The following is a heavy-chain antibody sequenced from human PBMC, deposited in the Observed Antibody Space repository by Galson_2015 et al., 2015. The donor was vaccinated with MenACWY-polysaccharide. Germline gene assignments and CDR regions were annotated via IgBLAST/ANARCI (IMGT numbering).Heavy chain of an antibody. CDR2: ISGSGTT. CDR3: AKANSGGICTSGWACWFDP. CDR1: GFTFTNYA. V-gene: IGHV3-23*01. J-gene: IGHJ5*02. D-gene: IGHD2-15*01. Sequence: SLRLSCAASGFTFTNYAMNWVRQAPGKGLEWVSSISGSGTTYYADSVKGRFTISRDNSKNMVYLQMNNLRAEETAIYYCAKANSGGICTSGWACWFDPWGQGSLVIVSS.